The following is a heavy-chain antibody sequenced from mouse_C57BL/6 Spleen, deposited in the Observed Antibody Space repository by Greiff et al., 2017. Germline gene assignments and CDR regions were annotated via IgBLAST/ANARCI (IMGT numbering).Heavy chain of an antibody. CDR3: ARPQLGRGYAMDY. CDR2: IWSDGST. D-gene: IGHD4-1*02. J-gene: IGHJ4*01. CDR1: GFSLTSYG. V-gene: IGHV2-6*03. Sequence: VQVVESGPGLVAPSQSLSITCTVSGFSLTSYGVHWVRQPPGKGLEWLVVIWSDGSTTYNSALKSRLSISKDNSKSQVFLKMNSLQTDDTAMYYCARPQLGRGYAMDYWGQGTSVTVSS.